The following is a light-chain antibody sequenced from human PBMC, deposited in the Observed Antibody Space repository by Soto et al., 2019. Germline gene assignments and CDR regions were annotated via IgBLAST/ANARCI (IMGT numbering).Light chain of an antibody. J-gene: IGKJ5*01. V-gene: IGKV3-15*01. Sequence: EIVLTQSPAILSLSPGDTATLSCRASQTVSNYLTWYQQKPGQAPRLLIYGASTRATGIPDRFSGSGSGTEFTLTISSLQSEDFAVYYCQQYNSWPPITFGQGTRLEIK. CDR2: GAS. CDR3: QQYNSWPPIT. CDR1: QTVSNY.